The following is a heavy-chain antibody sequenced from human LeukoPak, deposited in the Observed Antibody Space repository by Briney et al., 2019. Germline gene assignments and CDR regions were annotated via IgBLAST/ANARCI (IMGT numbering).Heavy chain of an antibody. CDR1: GFTFSDYY. Sequence: GGSLRLSCAASGFTFSDYYMSWIRQAPGKGLEWVSYISSSGSTIYYADSVKGRFSISRDNAKNSLYLRMNSLRAEDTAVYYCARALEVVAAFNWFDPWGQGTLVTVSS. CDR3: ARALEVVAAFNWFDP. CDR2: ISSSGSTI. V-gene: IGHV3-11*01. J-gene: IGHJ5*02. D-gene: IGHD2-15*01.